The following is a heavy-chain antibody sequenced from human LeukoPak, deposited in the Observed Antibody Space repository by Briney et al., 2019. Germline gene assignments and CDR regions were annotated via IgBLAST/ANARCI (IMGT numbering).Heavy chain of an antibody. CDR1: GFTFSSYA. Sequence: PGRSLRLSCAASGFTFSSYAMHWVRQDPGKGLEWVAVISFDGSNKYYADSVKGRFTISRDNSKNTLYLQMNSLRAEDTAVYYCAGDGPYYDILTATGTSYFDYWGQGTLLTVSS. CDR3: AGDGPYYDILTATGTSYFDY. J-gene: IGHJ4*02. CDR2: ISFDGSNK. V-gene: IGHV3-30*04. D-gene: IGHD3-9*01.